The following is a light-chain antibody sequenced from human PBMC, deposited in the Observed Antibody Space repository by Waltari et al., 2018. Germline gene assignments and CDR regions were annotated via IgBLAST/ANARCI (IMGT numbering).Light chain of an antibody. Sequence: QTVVTQEPSLTVSPGGTVTLTCASSTGAVTSGYHPNLVQSKPGQPPRALIYGASNRHSWNPVRFSGSLFGGKAALTLAGVQPEDEAVYYCLLYYGGTLVFGGGTRLTVL. V-gene: IGLV7-43*01. CDR1: TGAVTSGYH. CDR2: GAS. J-gene: IGLJ3*02. CDR3: LLYYGGTLV.